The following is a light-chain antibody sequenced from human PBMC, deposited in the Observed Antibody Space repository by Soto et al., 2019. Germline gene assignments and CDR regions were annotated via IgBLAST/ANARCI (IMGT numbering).Light chain of an antibody. J-gene: IGKJ4*01. V-gene: IGKV3-20*01. CDR3: QQYGSSPLT. Sequence: EIQLSQSPATLSSSIGERATITCRASQSVSSSYLAWYQQKPGQAPRLLIYGASSRATGIPDRFSGSGSGTDFTLTISRLEPEDFAVYYCQQYGSSPLTFGGGTKVDI. CDR1: QSVSSSY. CDR2: GAS.